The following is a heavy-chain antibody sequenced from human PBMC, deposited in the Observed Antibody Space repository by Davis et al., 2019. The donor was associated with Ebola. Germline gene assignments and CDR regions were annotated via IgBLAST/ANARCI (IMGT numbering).Heavy chain of an antibody. CDR3: ARVQIKRGSGWYRPFDY. Sequence: ASVKVSCKASGYTFTSYGISWVRQAPGQGLEWMGWISAYNGNTNYAQKLQGRVTMTTDTSTSTAYMELRSLRSDDTAVYYCARVQIKRGSGWYRPFDYWGQGTLVTVSS. D-gene: IGHD6-19*01. CDR2: ISAYNGNT. CDR1: GYTFTSYG. J-gene: IGHJ4*02. V-gene: IGHV1-18*01.